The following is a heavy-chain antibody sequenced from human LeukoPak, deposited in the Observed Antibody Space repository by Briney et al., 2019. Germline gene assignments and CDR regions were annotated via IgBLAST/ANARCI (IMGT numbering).Heavy chain of an antibody. Sequence: GGSLRLSCAPSGFTFSSYSMNWVRQAPGKGLEWVSYISSSSSTIYCADSVKGRFTISRDNAKDSLYLQMNSLRAEDTAVYYCARESGSGSYRAWAYFDSWGQGTLVTVSS. CDR1: GFTFSSYS. D-gene: IGHD1-26*01. J-gene: IGHJ4*02. V-gene: IGHV3-48*01. CDR2: ISSSSSTI. CDR3: ARESGSGSYRAWAYFDS.